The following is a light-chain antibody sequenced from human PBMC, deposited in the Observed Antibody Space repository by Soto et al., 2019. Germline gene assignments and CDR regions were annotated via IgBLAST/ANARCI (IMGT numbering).Light chain of an antibody. CDR1: QDIRVD. CDR2: AAS. Sequence: DRVIITCLASQDIRVDVGWLQQRPGHAPNLLIYAASTLHTGVPSTFTGSGSGTDFTLTINDLQPEDVATYFCLQDYDFPYTFGQGTKVDIK. V-gene: IGKV1-6*01. CDR3: LQDYDFPYT. J-gene: IGKJ2*01.